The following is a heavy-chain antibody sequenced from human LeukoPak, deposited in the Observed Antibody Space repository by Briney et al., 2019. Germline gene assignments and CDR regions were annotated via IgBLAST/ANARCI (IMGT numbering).Heavy chain of an antibody. CDR1: GGSISSSSHY. V-gene: IGHV4-39*07. CDR2: IYYSGST. CDR3: ARSQWLRLPNY. D-gene: IGHD5-12*01. J-gene: IGHJ4*02. Sequence: KPSETLSLTCTVSGGSISSSSHYWGWIRQPPGKGLDWIGSIYYSGSTYYNPSLMSRVTISVDTSKNQFSLKLSSVTAADTAVYYCARSQWLRLPNYWGQGTLVTVSS.